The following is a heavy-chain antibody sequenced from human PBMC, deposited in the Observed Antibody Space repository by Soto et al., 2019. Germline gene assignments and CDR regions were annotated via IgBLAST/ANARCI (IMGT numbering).Heavy chain of an antibody. CDR2: INPNSGGT. V-gene: IGHV1-2*02. CDR1: GYTFTSYA. D-gene: IGHD3-22*01. J-gene: IGHJ5*02. Sequence: ASVKVSCKASGYTFTSYAMHWVRQAPGQRLEWMGWINPNSGGTNYAQKFQGRVTMTRDTSISTAYMELSRLRSDDTAVYYCARALLDSSGYYSTFWFDPWGQGTLVTVSS. CDR3: ARALLDSSGYYSTFWFDP.